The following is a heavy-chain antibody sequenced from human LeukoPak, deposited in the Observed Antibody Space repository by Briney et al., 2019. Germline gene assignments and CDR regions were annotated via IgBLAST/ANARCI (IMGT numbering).Heavy chain of an antibody. CDR2: ISSSSSYI. Sequence: HPGGSLRLSCAASGFTFSSYSMNWVRQAPGKGLEWVSSISSSSSYIYYADSVKGRFTISRDNAKNSLYPQMNSLRAEDTAVYYCARVNGQEDYFDYWGQGTLVTVSS. V-gene: IGHV3-21*01. CDR1: GFTFSSYS. D-gene: IGHD2-21*01. J-gene: IGHJ4*02. CDR3: ARVNGQEDYFDY.